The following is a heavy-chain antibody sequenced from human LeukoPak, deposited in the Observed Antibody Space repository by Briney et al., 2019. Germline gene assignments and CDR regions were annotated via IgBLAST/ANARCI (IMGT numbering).Heavy chain of an antibody. Sequence: ASVKVSCKTAGYTFSSHGISWVRQAPGQGLEWMGWSSPYNGNTNYAQNFQGRVTMTTDTSTNTAYMELRSLRSDDTAVYFCVSGGIASIGFDSWGQGTLVTVSS. CDR1: GYTFSSHG. D-gene: IGHD6-13*01. CDR3: VSGGIASIGFDS. V-gene: IGHV1-18*01. J-gene: IGHJ4*02. CDR2: SSPYNGNT.